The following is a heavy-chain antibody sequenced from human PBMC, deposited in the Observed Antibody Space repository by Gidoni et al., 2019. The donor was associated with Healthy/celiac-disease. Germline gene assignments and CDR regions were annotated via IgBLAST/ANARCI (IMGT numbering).Heavy chain of an antibody. Sequence: EWVSAISGSGCSTYYADSVKGRFTISRDNSKNTLYLQMNSLRAEDTAVYYCANSIAAPFYYYGMDVWGQGTTVTVSS. CDR3: ANSIAAPFYYYGMDV. D-gene: IGHD6-13*01. V-gene: IGHV3-23*01. J-gene: IGHJ6*02. CDR2: ISGSGCST.